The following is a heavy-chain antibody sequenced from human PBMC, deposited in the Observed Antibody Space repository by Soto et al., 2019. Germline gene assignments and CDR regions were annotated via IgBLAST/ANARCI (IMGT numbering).Heavy chain of an antibody. CDR3: ARGLGSSGPFDY. CDR2: IYHSGST. Sequence: PSETLSLTCAVSGYSISSGYYWGWIRQPPGKGLEWIGSIYHSGSTYYNPSLKSRVTISVDTSKNQFSLELTSVTAADAAIYYCARGLGSSGPFDYWGQGAPVTVSS. V-gene: IGHV4-38-2*01. D-gene: IGHD6-6*01. CDR1: GYSISSGYY. J-gene: IGHJ4*02.